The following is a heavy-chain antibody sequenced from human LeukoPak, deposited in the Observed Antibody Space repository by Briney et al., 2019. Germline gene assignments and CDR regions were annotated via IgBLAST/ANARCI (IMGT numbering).Heavy chain of an antibody. D-gene: IGHD1-1*01. V-gene: IGHV3-72*01. CDR2: IRNKANSHTT. Sequence: LSLTCVVSGGSISSSNWWSWVRQDPGKGLEWVGRIRNKANSHTTEYAASVKGRFTISRDDSKNSLYLQMNSLKTDDTAVYYCARGLGGTGTRYFDYWGQGTLVTVSS. J-gene: IGHJ4*02. CDR3: ARGLGGTGTRYFDY. CDR1: GGSISSSNW.